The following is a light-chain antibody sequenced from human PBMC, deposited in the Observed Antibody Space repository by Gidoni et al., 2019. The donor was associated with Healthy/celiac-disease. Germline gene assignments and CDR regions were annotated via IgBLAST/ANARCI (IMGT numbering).Light chain of an antibody. Sequence: NFMLTPPHSVSESPGKTVTISCTRRSCSIASNYVQWYQKRPGSAPTTVIYEDNQRPSGVPDRFSGSIDSSSNSASLTISGLKTEDEADYYCQSYDSSSWVFGGGTKLTVL. J-gene: IGLJ3*02. CDR3: QSYDSSSWV. V-gene: IGLV6-57*03. CDR1: SCSIASNY. CDR2: EDN.